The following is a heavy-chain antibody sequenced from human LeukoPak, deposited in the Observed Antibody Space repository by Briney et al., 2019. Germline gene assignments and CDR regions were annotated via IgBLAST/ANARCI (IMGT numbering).Heavy chain of an antibody. Sequence: GGSLRLSCAASGFTFSSYSMNWVRQAPGKGLEWVSSISSSSSYIYYADSVKGRLTISRDNAKNSLYLQMNSLRAEDTAVYYCARSEQWLDFDYWGQGTLVTVSS. V-gene: IGHV3-21*01. CDR1: GFTFSSYS. CDR2: ISSSSSYI. J-gene: IGHJ4*02. D-gene: IGHD6-19*01. CDR3: ARSEQWLDFDY.